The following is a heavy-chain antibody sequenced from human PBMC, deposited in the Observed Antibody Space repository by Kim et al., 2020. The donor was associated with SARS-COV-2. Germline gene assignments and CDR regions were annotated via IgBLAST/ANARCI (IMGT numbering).Heavy chain of an antibody. D-gene: IGHD5-18*01. V-gene: IGHV4-39*01. J-gene: IGHJ4*02. CDR3: ARHRHVDTGPNDY. CDR1: GDSISSSLYY. CDR2: IFYKGGT. Sequence: SETLSLTCTVSGDSISSSLYYWGWIRQPPGKGLEWIGNIFYKGGTSYKPSLKSRVTISVDSSKNQFSLKMTSVTAADAAVYFCARHRHVDTGPNDYWGRGTLVTVSS.